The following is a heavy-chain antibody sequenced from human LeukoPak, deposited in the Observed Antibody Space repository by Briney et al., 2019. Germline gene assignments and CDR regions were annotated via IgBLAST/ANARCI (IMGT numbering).Heavy chain of an antibody. D-gene: IGHD6-19*01. CDR2: MNPNSGNT. CDR3: ARKRKGYSSGWYSPDLNWFDP. J-gene: IGHJ5*02. Sequence: GASVKVSCKASGYTFTSYDINWVRQATGQGLEWMGWMNPNSGNTGYAQKFQGRVTMTRNTSISTAYMELSSLRSEDTAVYYCARKRKGYSSGWYSPDLNWFDPWGQGTLVAVSS. CDR1: GYTFTSYD. V-gene: IGHV1-8*01.